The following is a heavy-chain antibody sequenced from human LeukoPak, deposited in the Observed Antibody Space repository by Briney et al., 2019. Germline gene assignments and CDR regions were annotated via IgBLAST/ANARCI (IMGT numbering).Heavy chain of an antibody. V-gene: IGHV4-39*01. CDR1: GGSISSNGYY. CDR3: ARWVITGTGDD. J-gene: IGHJ4*02. D-gene: IGHD1-20*01. CDR2: IYYSGST. Sequence: PSETLSLTCTVSGGSISSNGYYWGWSRQPPGKGLEWIGTIYYSGSTYYNPSPKSRVTISVDTSKNQFSLKLSSVTAADTAVYYCARWVITGTGDDWGQGTLVTVSS.